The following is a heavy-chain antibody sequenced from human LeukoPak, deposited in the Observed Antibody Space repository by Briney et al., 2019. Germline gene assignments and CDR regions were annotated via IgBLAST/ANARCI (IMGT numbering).Heavy chain of an antibody. CDR2: IYYSGST. Sequence: SETLSLTCTVSGGSISSGGYSWSWIRQHPGKGLEWIGYIYYSGSTYYNPSLKSRVTISVDTSKNQFSLKLSSVTAADTAVYYCARENPNQEAAFDIWGQGTMVTVSS. V-gene: IGHV4-31*03. J-gene: IGHJ3*02. CDR3: ARENPNQEAAFDI. CDR1: GGSISSGGYS. D-gene: IGHD1-14*01.